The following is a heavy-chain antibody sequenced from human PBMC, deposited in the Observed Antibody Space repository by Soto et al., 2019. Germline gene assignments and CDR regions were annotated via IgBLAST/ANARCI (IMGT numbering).Heavy chain of an antibody. Sequence: TLSLTCTVYGGSFGSYYWSWIRQSPGKGLEWIGDINHSGVTNYNPSLKSRVTISIDTSKNQFSLRLTSMTAADTAVYYCAREVIDCSSTSCYSVWLDPWGQGTLVTVSS. CDR3: AREVIDCSSTSCYSVWLDP. J-gene: IGHJ5*02. CDR1: GGSFGSYY. V-gene: IGHV4-34*01. CDR2: INHSGVT. D-gene: IGHD2-2*02.